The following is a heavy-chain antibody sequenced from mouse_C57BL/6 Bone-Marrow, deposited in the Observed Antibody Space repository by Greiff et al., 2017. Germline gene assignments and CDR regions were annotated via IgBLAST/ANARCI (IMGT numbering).Heavy chain of an antibody. CDR2: IWGSGST. Sequence: VKLVESGPGLVAPSQSLSITCTVSGFSLTSYGVDWVRQPPGKGLEWLGVIWGSGSTNYTYALMSRLSISKDNNKSQVFLKMNSLQTEDTAMYSCAGHYYGSSGAWFAYWGRGTRVTVSA. CDR3: AGHYYGSSGAWFAY. J-gene: IGHJ3*01. D-gene: IGHD1-1*01. CDR1: GFSLTSYG. V-gene: IGHV2-9*01.